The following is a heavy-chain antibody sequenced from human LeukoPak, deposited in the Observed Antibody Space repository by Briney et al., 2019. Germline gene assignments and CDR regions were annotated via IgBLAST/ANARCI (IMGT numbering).Heavy chain of an antibody. CDR1: GYTFTNYY. J-gene: IGHJ6*02. V-gene: IGHV1-46*01. CDR2: INPSGGIT. CDR3: ARFPYYDFWSGYSNLVYYYGMDV. D-gene: IGHD3-3*01. Sequence: ASVKVSCKASGYTFTNYYIYWVRQAPGQGLEWMGIINPSGGITSYAQKFQGRVTMTRNTSISTAYMELSSLRSEDTAVYYCARFPYYDFWSGYSNLVYYYGMDVWGQGTTVTVSS.